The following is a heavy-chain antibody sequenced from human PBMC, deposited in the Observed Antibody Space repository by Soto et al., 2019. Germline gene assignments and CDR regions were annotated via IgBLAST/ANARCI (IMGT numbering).Heavy chain of an antibody. CDR2: ISGSGGST. V-gene: IGHV3-23*01. CDR1: GFTFSSYA. CDR3: AKDILTGYYTSGHPDAFDI. D-gene: IGHD3-9*01. J-gene: IGHJ3*02. Sequence: GSLRLSCAASGFTFSSYAMSWVHQAPGKGLEWVSAISGSGGSTYYADSVKGRFTISRDNSKNTLYLQMNSLRAEDTAVYYCAKDILTGYYTSGHPDAFDIWGQGTMVTVSS.